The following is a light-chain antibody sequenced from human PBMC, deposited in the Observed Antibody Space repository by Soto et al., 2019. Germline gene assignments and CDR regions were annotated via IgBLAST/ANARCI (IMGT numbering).Light chain of an antibody. V-gene: IGKV1-5*03. CDR2: KTS. Sequence: DIQITQSLYTLSASVGDRVTITCRASQSLSGWLSWYQQKPGKAPKLLIYKTSTLESGVPSRFSGSGSGTEFTVTISSLESDDFATYYCLQYKTYPWTFGQGTKV. J-gene: IGKJ1*01. CDR1: QSLSGW. CDR3: LQYKTYPWT.